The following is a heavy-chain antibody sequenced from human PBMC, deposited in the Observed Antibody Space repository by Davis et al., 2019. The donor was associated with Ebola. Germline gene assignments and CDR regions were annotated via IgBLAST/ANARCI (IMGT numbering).Heavy chain of an antibody. CDR3: ARENCSGGSCYFLLSV. CDR1: GYTFTGYY. J-gene: IGHJ6*02. Sequence: ASVKVSCKASGYTFTGYYMHWVRQAPGQALSFFCFINPNSGGTNYAQKFQGWVTMTRDTSISTAYMELSRLRSDDTAVYYCARENCSGGSCYFLLSVWGQGTTVTVSS. CDR2: INPNSGGT. V-gene: IGHV1-2*04. D-gene: IGHD2-15*01.